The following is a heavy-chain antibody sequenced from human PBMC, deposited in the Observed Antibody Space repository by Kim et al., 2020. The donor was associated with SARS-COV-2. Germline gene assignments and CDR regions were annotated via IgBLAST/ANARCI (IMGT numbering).Heavy chain of an antibody. CDR1: GFTFSSYA. D-gene: IGHD5-18*01. CDR2: ISGSGGST. Sequence: GGSLRLSCAASGFTFSSYAMSWVRQAPGKGLEWVSAISGSGGSTYYADSVKGRFTISRDNSKNTLYLQMNSLRAEDTAVYYCAKAPGGYSYGLTSYFDYWGQGTLVTVSS. CDR3: AKAPGGYSYGLTSYFDY. J-gene: IGHJ4*02. V-gene: IGHV3-23*01.